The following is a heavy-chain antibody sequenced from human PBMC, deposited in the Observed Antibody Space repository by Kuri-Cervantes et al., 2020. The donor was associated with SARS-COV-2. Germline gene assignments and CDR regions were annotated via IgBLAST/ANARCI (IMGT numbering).Heavy chain of an antibody. CDR1: GYTFSYNW. Sequence: GESLKISCKASGYTFSYNWIGWVRQMPGKGLEWMGIIYPGDSDTRYSPPFQGQVTISADESNSTTYLQWSSLKASDTAIYYCATLPYSTDGTCYRGVDYWGQGTLVTVSS. CDR3: ATLPYSTDGTCYRGVDY. V-gene: IGHV5-51*01. D-gene: IGHD6-13*01. CDR2: IYPGDSDT. J-gene: IGHJ4*02.